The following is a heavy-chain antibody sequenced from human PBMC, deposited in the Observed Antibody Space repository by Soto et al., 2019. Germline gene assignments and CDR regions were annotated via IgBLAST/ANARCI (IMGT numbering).Heavy chain of an antibody. CDR1: GGSIRDYF. V-gene: IGHV4-59*01. D-gene: IGHD1-7*01. CDR2: ISSSGTV. J-gene: IGHJ6*02. CDR3: ARDRKLELPGNYYYYGMDV. Sequence: SETLSLTCSVSGGSIRDYFWTWIRQSPGRGLEWIGYISSSGTVKYNSSLKSRVTISLDRSRDQFSLKLSSVTAADTAVYFCARDRKLELPGNYYYYGMDVWGQGTTVTVSS.